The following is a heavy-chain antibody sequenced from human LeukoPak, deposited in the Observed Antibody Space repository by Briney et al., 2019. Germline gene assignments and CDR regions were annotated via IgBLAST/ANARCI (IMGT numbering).Heavy chain of an antibody. J-gene: IGHJ6*02. D-gene: IGHD6-6*01. CDR3: ARQIAKGQLVRSTYYYYGMDV. V-gene: IGHV5-51*01. CDR2: IYPGDSDT. Sequence: GESLKISCKGSGYSFTSYWIGWVRQMPGKGLEWMGIIYPGDSDTRYSPSFQGQVTISADKSISTAYLQWSSLKASDTAMYYCARQIAKGQLVRSTYYYYGMDVWGQGTTVTVSS. CDR1: GYSFTSYW.